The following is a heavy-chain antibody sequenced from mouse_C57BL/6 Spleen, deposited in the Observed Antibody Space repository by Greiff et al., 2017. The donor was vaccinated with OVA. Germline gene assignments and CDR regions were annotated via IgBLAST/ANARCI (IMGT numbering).Heavy chain of an antibody. D-gene: IGHD1-1*01. CDR2: IDPEDGET. J-gene: IGHJ3*01. CDR3: APTIYYYGSSSWFAY. Sequence: EVQLQQSGAELVKPGASVKLSCTASGFNIKDYYMHWVKQRTEQGLAWIGRIDPEDGETKYAPKFQGKATITADTASNTAYLQISSLTSEDTAVYYCAPTIYYYGSSSWFAYWGQGTLVTVSA. CDR1: GFNIKDYY. V-gene: IGHV14-2*01.